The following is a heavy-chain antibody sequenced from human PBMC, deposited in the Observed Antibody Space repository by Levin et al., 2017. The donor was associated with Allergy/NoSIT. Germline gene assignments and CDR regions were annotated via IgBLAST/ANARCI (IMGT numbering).Heavy chain of an antibody. V-gene: IGHV3-30*18. J-gene: IGHJ1*01. CDR1: GFTFSSYG. Sequence: GGSLRLSCAASGFTFSSYGMHWVRQAPGKGLEWVAVISYDGSNKYYADSVKGRFTISRDNSKNTLYLQMNSLRAEDTAVYYCAKDTSGYAPEYFQHWGQGTLVTVSS. D-gene: IGHD1-1*01. CDR2: ISYDGSNK. CDR3: AKDTSGYAPEYFQH.